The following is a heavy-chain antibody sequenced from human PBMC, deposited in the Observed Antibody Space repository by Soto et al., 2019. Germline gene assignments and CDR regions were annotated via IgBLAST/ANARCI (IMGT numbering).Heavy chain of an antibody. D-gene: IGHD2-8*01. CDR3: ARDRMGFSGYFDY. V-gene: IGHV1-69*13. Sequence: SVKVSCKASGGTFSSYAISWVRQAPGQGLEWMGGIIPIFGTANYAQKFQGRVTITADESTSTAYMELSSLRSEDTAVYYCARDRMGFSGYFDYWGQGTLVTVSS. CDR2: IIPIFGTA. CDR1: GGTFSSYA. J-gene: IGHJ4*02.